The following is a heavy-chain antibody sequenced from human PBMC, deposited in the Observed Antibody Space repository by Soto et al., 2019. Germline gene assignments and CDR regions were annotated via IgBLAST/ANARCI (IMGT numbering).Heavy chain of an antibody. CDR1: GGSISSYY. V-gene: IGHV4-59*01. CDR3: ARGSYGYCSTCFDH. Sequence: SETLSLTCTVSGGSISSYYWSWIRQPPGKGLEWIGYIYYSGSTNYNPSLKSRVTISVDTSKNQFSLKLSSVTAADTAVYYCARGSYGYCSTCFDHWGQGTQVTVSS. CDR2: IYYSGST. J-gene: IGHJ4*02. D-gene: IGHD3-16*01.